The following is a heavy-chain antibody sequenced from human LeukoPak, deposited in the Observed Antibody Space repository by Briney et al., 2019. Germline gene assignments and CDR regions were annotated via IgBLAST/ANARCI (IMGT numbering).Heavy chain of an antibody. CDR1: GFTFSSYS. Sequence: GGSLRLSCAASGFTFSSYSMNWVRQAPGKGLEWVSSISSSSSYIYYADSVKGRFTISRDNAKNSLYLQMNSLRAEDTAVYYCARRPELGYCSSTSCYTVDYWGQGTLVTVSS. CDR3: ARRPELGYCSSTSCYTVDY. V-gene: IGHV3-21*01. J-gene: IGHJ4*02. D-gene: IGHD2-2*02. CDR2: ISSSSSYI.